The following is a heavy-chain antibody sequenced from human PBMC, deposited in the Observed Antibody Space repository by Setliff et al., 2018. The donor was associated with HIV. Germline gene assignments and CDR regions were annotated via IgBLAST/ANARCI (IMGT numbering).Heavy chain of an antibody. J-gene: IGHJ5*02. CDR2: ISIRSSI. CDR1: RFIFSDCY. Sequence: GESLKISCAASRFIFSDCYVNWVRKAPGKGLEWVSTISIRSSIYYVDSVKGRFTISRDNAKNSLCLQMNSLRAEDTAMYYCARSPSVWFGEAYDGGHVNWFDPWGQGTQVTVSS. V-gene: IGHV3-11*01. CDR3: ARSPSVWFGEAYDGGHVNWFDP. D-gene: IGHD3-10*01.